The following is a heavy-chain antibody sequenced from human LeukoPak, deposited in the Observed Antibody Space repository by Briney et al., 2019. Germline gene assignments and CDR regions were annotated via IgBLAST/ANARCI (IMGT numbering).Heavy chain of an antibody. CDR1: GFTFSSYA. Sequence: GRSLRLSCAASGFTFSSYAMHWVRQAPGKGLEWVAVISYDGSNKYYADSVKGRFSISRDNSKNTLYLQMNSLRAEDTAVYYCARDLPYYYDSSGYGDYWGQGALVTVSS. J-gene: IGHJ4*02. CDR2: ISYDGSNK. D-gene: IGHD3-22*01. V-gene: IGHV3-30*01. CDR3: ARDLPYYYDSSGYGDY.